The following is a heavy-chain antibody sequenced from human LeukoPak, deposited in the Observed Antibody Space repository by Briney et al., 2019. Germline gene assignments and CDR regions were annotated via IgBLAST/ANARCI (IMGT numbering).Heavy chain of an antibody. J-gene: IGHJ6*03. Sequence: SETLSLTCTVSGGSISSHYWSWIRQPPGKGLEWIGYIYYSGSTNYNPSLKSRVTISVDTSKNQFSLKLSSVTVADTAVYYCARVVRGVITQYYMDVWGKGTTVTVSS. CDR3: ARVVRGVITQYYMDV. CDR1: GGSISSHY. CDR2: IYYSGST. V-gene: IGHV4-59*11. D-gene: IGHD3-10*02.